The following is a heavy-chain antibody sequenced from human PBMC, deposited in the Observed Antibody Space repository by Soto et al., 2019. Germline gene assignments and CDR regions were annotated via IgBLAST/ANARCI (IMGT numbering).Heavy chain of an antibody. CDR3: ARVGITIFGVVIIHWFDP. Sequence: QVQLVQSGAEVKKPGASVKVSCKASGYTFTGYYMHWVRQAPGQGLEWMGWINPNSGGTNYAQKFQGRVTMTRDTSISTAYMELSRLRSDDTAVYYCARVGITIFGVVIIHWFDPWGQGTLVTVSS. CDR1: GYTFTGYY. D-gene: IGHD3-3*01. J-gene: IGHJ5*02. V-gene: IGHV1-2*02. CDR2: INPNSGGT.